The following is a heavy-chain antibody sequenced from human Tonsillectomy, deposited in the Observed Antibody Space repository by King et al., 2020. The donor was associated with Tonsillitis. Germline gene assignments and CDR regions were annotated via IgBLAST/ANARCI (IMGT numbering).Heavy chain of an antibody. V-gene: IGHV3-30-3*01. CDR2: ISYDGSNK. CDR1: GFTFSSYA. D-gene: IGHD3-10*01. J-gene: IGHJ6*03. CDR3: ASTYYYGSGTIYYMDV. Sequence: VQLVESGGGVVQPERSLRLSCAASGFTFSSYAMHWVRQAPGKGLEWVAVISYDGSNKYYADSVKGQFTISRDNSKNTLYLQMNSLRVEDTAVFYCASTYYYGSGTIYYMDVWGKGTTVTVSS.